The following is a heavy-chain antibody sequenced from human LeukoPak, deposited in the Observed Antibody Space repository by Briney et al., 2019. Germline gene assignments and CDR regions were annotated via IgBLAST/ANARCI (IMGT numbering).Heavy chain of an antibody. J-gene: IGHJ4*02. Sequence: GGSLRLSCAASGFTFSSYAMNWVRQAPGKGLEWVSAISDSDGYTYYADSVKGRFTISRDNSKNTLYLQMNSLRAEDTAVYYCAKRGYSYGQFDFWGQGTLVTVSS. CDR1: GFTFSSYA. D-gene: IGHD5-18*01. CDR2: ISDSDGYT. CDR3: AKRGYSYGQFDF. V-gene: IGHV3-23*01.